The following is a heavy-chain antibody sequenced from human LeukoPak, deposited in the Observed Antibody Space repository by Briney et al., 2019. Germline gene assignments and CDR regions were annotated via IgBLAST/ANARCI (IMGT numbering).Heavy chain of an antibody. CDR1: GYTFTSYA. J-gene: IGHJ4*02. Sequence: ASVKVSCKASGYTFTSYAITWVRQAPGQGLEWVGWISTYNGNTNYAQKLQGRVAMTTDTSTSTAYMELRSLRSDDTAVYYCARFDGSGYSWEDYWGQGTLVTVSS. D-gene: IGHD3-22*01. V-gene: IGHV1-18*01. CDR2: ISTYNGNT. CDR3: ARFDGSGYSWEDY.